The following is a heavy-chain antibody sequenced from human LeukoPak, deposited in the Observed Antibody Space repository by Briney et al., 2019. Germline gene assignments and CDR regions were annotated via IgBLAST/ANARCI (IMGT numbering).Heavy chain of an antibody. CDR3: AISHKWLLLDY. CDR1: GGSFSGYY. CDR2: INHSGST. Sequence: PSETLSLTCAVYGGSFSGYYWSWIPQPPGKGLEWIGEINHSGSTNYNPSLRSRVTISVDTSKEQFSLKLNSVTAADTAVYYCAISHKWLLLDYWGQGTLVTVSS. J-gene: IGHJ4*02. V-gene: IGHV4-34*01. D-gene: IGHD2-15*01.